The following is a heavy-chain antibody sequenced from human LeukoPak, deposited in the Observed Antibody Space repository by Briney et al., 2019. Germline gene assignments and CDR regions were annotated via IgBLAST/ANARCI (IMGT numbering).Heavy chain of an antibody. V-gene: IGHV4-59*08. CDR1: GGSISSYY. J-gene: IGHJ4*02. CDR3: ARGRSYYHSSGYPSYYFDY. D-gene: IGHD3-22*01. Sequence: SETLSLTCTVSGGSISSYYWSWIRQPPGKGLEWIGYFYYSGSTNYNPSLKSRVTISVDTSKNQFSLKLSSVTAADTAVYYCARGRSYYHSSGYPSYYFDYWGQGTLVTVSS. CDR2: FYYSGST.